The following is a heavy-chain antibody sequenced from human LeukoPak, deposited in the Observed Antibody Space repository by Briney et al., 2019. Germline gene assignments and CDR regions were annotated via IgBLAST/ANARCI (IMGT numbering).Heavy chain of an antibody. Sequence: GRSLRLSCAASGFHFSTYGMHWVRQAPGKGLEWVGVIWYDGSNKIYAESVKGRFTISRDNSKNTLYLQMNSLRAEDTAVYYCARDRSRGSQCYFDYWGQGTLVTVSS. CDR1: GFHFSTYG. V-gene: IGHV3-33*01. CDR3: ARDRSRGSQCYFDY. D-gene: IGHD3-10*01. J-gene: IGHJ4*02. CDR2: IWYDGSNK.